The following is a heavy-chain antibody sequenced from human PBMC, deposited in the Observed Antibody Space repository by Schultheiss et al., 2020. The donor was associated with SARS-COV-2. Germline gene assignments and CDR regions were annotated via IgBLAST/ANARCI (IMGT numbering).Heavy chain of an antibody. CDR3: TTVMVATRLGPDY. Sequence: GGSLRLSCAASGFTFSNAWMSWVRQAPGKGLEWVGRIKSKTDGGTTDYAAPVKGRFTISRDDSKNTLYLQMNSLKTEDTAVYYCTTVMVATRLGPDYWGQGTLVTVSS. D-gene: IGHD5-12*01. CDR1: GFTFSNAW. V-gene: IGHV3-15*01. J-gene: IGHJ4*02. CDR2: IKSKTDGGTT.